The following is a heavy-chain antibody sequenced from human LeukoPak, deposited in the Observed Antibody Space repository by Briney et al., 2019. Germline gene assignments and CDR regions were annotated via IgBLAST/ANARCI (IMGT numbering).Heavy chain of an antibody. CDR1: GYTFTAYY. CDR2: LNPHSGGA. Sequence: ASVKVSCQASGYTFTAYYIYWVRQAPGQGLESMGWLNPHSGGANYAQKFQGRVTMTRDTSTNTAYMELTRLKVDDTAVYFCARSYYGESESSAGTDYWGQGTLVTVSS. CDR3: ARSYYGESESSAGTDY. V-gene: IGHV1-2*02. J-gene: IGHJ4*02. D-gene: IGHD3-22*01.